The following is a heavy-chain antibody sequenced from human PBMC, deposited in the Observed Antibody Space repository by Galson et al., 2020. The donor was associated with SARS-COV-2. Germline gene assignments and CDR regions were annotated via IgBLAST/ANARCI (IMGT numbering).Heavy chain of an antibody. J-gene: IGHJ4*02. CDR1: GGSISTSNW. V-gene: IGHV4-4*02. CDR2: IYHSGST. CDR3: AREDYDGNSVIDY. D-gene: IGHD4-17*01. Sequence: ASETLSLTCAVSGGSISTSNWWTWVRQPPGKGLEWIGEIYHSGSTNYNPSLKSRVTISVDKPKNQFSLKLSSVTAADTAVYYCAREDYDGNSVIDYWGQGILVTVSS.